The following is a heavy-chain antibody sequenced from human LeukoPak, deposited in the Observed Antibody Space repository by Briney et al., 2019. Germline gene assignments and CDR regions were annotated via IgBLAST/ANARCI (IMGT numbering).Heavy chain of an antibody. V-gene: IGHV4-31*03. CDR2: MYDREKT. J-gene: IGHJ4*02. CDR1: GGSISFGGYY. CDR3: ARLGFRSPPKY. Sequence: PSETLSPTCTVSGGSISFGGYYWSWIRQLPGKGLEWIGYMYDREKTDYNPSLRSRVIISLDTSMNQFSLKLNSVTAADTAVYYCARLGFRSPPKYWGQGTLVTVSS. D-gene: IGHD1-26*01.